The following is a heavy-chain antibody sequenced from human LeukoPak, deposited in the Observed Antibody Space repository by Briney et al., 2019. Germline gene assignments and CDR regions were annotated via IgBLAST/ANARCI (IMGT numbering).Heavy chain of an antibody. J-gene: IGHJ4*02. CDR2: ISGSGGST. CDR1: GFTFSSYA. D-gene: IGHD4-11*01. Sequence: HPGGSLRLSCAASGFTFSSYAMSWVRQAPGKGLEWVSAISGSGGSTYYADSVKGRFTISRDNAKNSLYLQMNSLRAEDTAVYYCAIDSTDYFDYWGQGTLVTVSS. CDR3: AIDSTDYFDY. V-gene: IGHV3-23*01.